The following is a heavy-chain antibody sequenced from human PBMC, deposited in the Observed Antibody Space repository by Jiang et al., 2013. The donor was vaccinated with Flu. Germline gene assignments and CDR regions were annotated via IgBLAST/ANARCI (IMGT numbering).Heavy chain of an antibody. CDR1: GYTFTGYY. Sequence: SGAEVKKPGASVKVSCKASGYTFTGYYMHWVRQAPGQGLEWMGWINPNSGGTNYAQKFQGWVTMTRDTSISTAYMELSRLRSDDTAVYYCAREQRITIFGVVKRGENWFDPWGQGTLVTVSS. CDR3: AREQRITIFGVVKRGENWFDP. J-gene: IGHJ5*02. CDR2: INPNSGGT. V-gene: IGHV1-2*04. D-gene: IGHD3-3*01.